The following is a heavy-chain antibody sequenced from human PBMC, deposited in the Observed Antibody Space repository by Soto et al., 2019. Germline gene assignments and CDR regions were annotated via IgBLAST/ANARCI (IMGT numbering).Heavy chain of an antibody. D-gene: IGHD6-19*01. CDR1: VFTFSSYG. J-gene: IGHJ6*02. Sequence: QVQLVESGGGGVQPGRSVRLSCAASVFTFSSYGMHWVRQAPGKGLEWVAVISYDGRNKYYADSVKGRFTISRDNSKNTLYLQMSSLRAEDTAVYYCVKDGSSGWPYYYGLDVWGQGTTVTVSS. V-gene: IGHV3-30*18. CDR3: VKDGSSGWPYYYGLDV. CDR2: ISYDGRNK.